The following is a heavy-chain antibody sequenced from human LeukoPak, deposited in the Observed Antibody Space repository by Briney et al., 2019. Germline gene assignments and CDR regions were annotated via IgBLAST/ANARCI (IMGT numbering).Heavy chain of an antibody. V-gene: IGHV4-4*07. D-gene: IGHD6-19*01. Sequence: SETLSLTCSVSGGSISSYSWSWIRQPAGEGLEWIGRIYSSGSNSYSPSLKGRVATSADTSKNQLSLMLSSVTAADTAVYYCARDSSAWSFDYWGQGALVTVSS. CDR1: GGSISSYS. J-gene: IGHJ4*02. CDR2: IYSSGSN. CDR3: ARDSSAWSFDY.